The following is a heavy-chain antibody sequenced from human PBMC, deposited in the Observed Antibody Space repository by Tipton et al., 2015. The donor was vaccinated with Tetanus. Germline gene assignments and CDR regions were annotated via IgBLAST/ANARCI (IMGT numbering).Heavy chain of an antibody. J-gene: IGHJ4*02. V-gene: IGHV3-7*01. CDR2: IKQDGSAK. Sequence: SLRLSCTVSGGSISSGTYYWNWIRQTPGKGLEWVANIKQDGSAKYYVDSVKGRFTISRDNAKNSLYLQMNSLRAEDTAVYYCARDSTYLFDYWGQGTLVTVSS. CDR1: GGSISSGTYY. CDR3: ARDSTYLFDY. D-gene: IGHD2-2*01.